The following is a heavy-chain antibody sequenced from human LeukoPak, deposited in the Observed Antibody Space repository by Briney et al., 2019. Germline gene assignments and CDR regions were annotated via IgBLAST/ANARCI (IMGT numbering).Heavy chain of an antibody. CDR3: ASGYYDFWSGYYPSDY. CDR2: INTDGSIT. D-gene: IGHD3-3*01. J-gene: IGHJ4*02. CDR1: GFTFSSYW. Sequence: GGSLRLSCAASGFTFSSYWMLWVRQAPGKGLVWVSRINTDGSITSYADSVKGRFTISRDNAKNTLYLQMNSLRAEDTAVYYCASGYYDFWSGYYPSDYWGQGTLVTVSS. V-gene: IGHV3-74*01.